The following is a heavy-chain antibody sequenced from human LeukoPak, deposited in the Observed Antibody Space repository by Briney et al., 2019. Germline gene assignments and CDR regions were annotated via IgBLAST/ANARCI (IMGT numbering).Heavy chain of an antibody. D-gene: IGHD2/OR15-2a*01. CDR2: ISSSGSTI. V-gene: IGHV3-48*01. J-gene: IGHJ4*02. CDR3: ARDLYGDYYFDY. CDR1: AFTFSRYS. Sequence: GGSLRLSCAASAFTFSRYSMNWVRQAPGKGLEWVSYISSSGSTIYYADSVKGRFTISRDNAKNSLSLQMNSLRAEDTAMYYCARDLYGDYYFDYWGQGTLVTVA.